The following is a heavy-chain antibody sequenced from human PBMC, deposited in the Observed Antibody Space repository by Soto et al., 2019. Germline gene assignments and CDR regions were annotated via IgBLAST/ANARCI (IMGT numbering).Heavy chain of an antibody. CDR2: IYHRGST. J-gene: IGHJ4*02. V-gene: IGHV4-4*02. Sequence: QVQLQESGPGLVKPSGTLSLTCAVSGGSISSSNWWSWVRQPPGKGLEWIGEIYHRGSTNYNPSLKRRVTISVDKSKGQFSLKLGSVTGADTAVYSCARTPWDGYTVYYFDYWGQGTLVTVSS. D-gene: IGHD5-18*01. CDR1: GGSISSSNW. CDR3: ARTPWDGYTVYYFDY.